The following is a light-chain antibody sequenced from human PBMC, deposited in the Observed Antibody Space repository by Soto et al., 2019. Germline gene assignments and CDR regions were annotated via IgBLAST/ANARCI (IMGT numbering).Light chain of an antibody. CDR3: QSYDSSLSAVV. CDR1: SSNIGAVYD. J-gene: IGLJ7*01. CDR2: NNN. V-gene: IGLV1-40*01. Sequence: QSVLTQPPSVSGAPGQRVTISCTGSSSNIGAVYDVHWYQQVPGTAPRLLISNNNNRPSGVPDRFSGYKSGTSASLDITGLQPDDEAGYYCQSYDSSLSAVVFGGGTQLTVL.